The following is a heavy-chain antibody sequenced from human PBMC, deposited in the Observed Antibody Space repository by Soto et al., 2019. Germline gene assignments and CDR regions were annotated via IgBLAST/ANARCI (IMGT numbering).Heavy chain of an antibody. CDR1: GFTFGDYA. D-gene: IGHD6-19*01. Sequence: GGSLRLSCTASGFTFGDYAMSWFRQAPGKGLEWVGFIRSKAYGGTTEYAASVKGRFTISRDDSKSIAYLQMNSLKTEDTAVYYCTRSGWPSTYYYYYYGMDVWGQGTTVTV. CDR3: TRSGWPSTYYYYYYGMDV. V-gene: IGHV3-49*03. J-gene: IGHJ6*02. CDR2: IRSKAYGGTT.